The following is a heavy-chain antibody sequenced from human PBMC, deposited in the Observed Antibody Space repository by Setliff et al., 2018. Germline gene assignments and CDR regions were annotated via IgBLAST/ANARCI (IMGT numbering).Heavy chain of an antibody. CDR2: FRPSGKT. D-gene: IGHD4-17*01. V-gene: IGHV4-38-2*02. Sequence: SETLSLTCAVSGSAISSGHSWGWIRQPQGKGLEWIGSFRPSGKTYYNPSLNSRVTISVDTSKKQFSLKVTSVTAADTAVYYCVRDAGDGYGVDAYAGGGFDFWGQGTMVTVSS. J-gene: IGHJ3*01. CDR1: GSAISSGHS. CDR3: VRDAGDGYGVDAYAGGGFDF.